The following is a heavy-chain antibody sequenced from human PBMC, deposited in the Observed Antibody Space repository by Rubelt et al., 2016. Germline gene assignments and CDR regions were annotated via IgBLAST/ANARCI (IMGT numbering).Heavy chain of an antibody. CDR1: GGSISSGGYY. D-gene: IGHD6-13*01. CDR2: IYYSGST. CDR3: ARGIAAAQRVWFDP. V-gene: IGHV4-31*03. Sequence: QVQLQESGPGLVKPSQTLSLTCTVSGGSISSGGYYWSWIRQHPGKGLEWIGYIYYSGSTYYNPSLQRRVTLSVDTSKNQFSLKLRSVTATDTAVYYCARGIAAAQRVWFDPWGQGTLVTVSS. J-gene: IGHJ5*02.